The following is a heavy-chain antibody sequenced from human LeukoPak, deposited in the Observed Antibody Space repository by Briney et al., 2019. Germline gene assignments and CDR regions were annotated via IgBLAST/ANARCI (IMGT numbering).Heavy chain of an antibody. D-gene: IGHD6-19*01. CDR2: IYYSGST. V-gene: IGHV4-59*12. J-gene: IGHJ6*02. Sequence: SETLSLTCTVSGGSISSYYWSWIRQPPGKGLEWIGYIYYSGSTNYNPSLKSRVTISVDTSKNQFSLKLSSVTAADTAVYYCARDSDSSAPKSYYYYGMDVWGQGTTVTVSS. CDR3: ARDSDSSAPKSYYYYGMDV. CDR1: GGSISSYY.